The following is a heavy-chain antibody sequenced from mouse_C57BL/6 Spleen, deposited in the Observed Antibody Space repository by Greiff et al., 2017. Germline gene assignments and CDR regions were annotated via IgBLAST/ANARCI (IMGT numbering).Heavy chain of an antibody. V-gene: IGHV1-80*01. CDR1: GYAFSSYW. J-gene: IGHJ2*01. D-gene: IGHD2-4*01. CDR3: ARRDDDYDGNFDY. Sequence: QVQLQQSGAELVKPGASVKISCKASGYAFSSYWMNWVKQRPGQGLEWIGQIYPGDGDTNYNGKFKGKATLTADKSSSTAYMQLRSLTSDDSAVYYCARRDDDYDGNFDYWGQGTTLTVSS. CDR2: IYPGDGDT.